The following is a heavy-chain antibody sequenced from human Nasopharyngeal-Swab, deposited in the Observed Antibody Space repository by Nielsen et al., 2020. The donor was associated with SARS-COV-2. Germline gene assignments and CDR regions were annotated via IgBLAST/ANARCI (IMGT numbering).Heavy chain of an antibody. D-gene: IGHD6-19*01. CDR3: AREYSSGWYGRWFDP. CDR2: ITSGGSII. J-gene: IGHJ5*02. Sequence: GESLKISCAASGFTFSSYAMSWVRQAPGKGLECVSYITSGGSIIYTADSVKGRFTISRDNAKNSLYLLMNSLRAEDTAVYYCAREYSSGWYGRWFDPWGQGTLVTVSS. V-gene: IGHV3-48*04. CDR1: GFTFSSYA.